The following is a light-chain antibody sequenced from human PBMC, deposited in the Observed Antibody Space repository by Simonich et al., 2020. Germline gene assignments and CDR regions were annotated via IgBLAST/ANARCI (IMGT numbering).Light chain of an antibody. CDR2: LEGSGSY. V-gene: IGLV4-60*03. CDR3: CSYAGSYSWV. J-gene: IGLJ3*02. CDR1: SGHSSYI. Sequence: QPVLTQSSSASASLGSSVKLTCTLSSGHSSYIIAWHQQQPGKAPRYLMKLEGSGSYNKGSGVSARFSGSSSGADRYLTISNLQAEDEADYYCCSYAGSYSWVFGGGTKLTVL.